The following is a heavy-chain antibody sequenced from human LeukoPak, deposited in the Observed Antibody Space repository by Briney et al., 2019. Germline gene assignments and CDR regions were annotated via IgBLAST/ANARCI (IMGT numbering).Heavy chain of an antibody. J-gene: IGHJ4*02. V-gene: IGHV3-74*01. CDR3: ARGYSGYFFY. D-gene: IGHD5-12*01. CDR2: IDGDGSST. Sequence: GGSLRLSCAASRFTFSSYWMQWVRQAPGKGLVWVSRIDGDGSSTNYADSVKGRFTISRDNAKNTLYLQMNSLRAEDTAVYYCARGYSGYFFYWGQGTLVTVSS. CDR1: RFTFSSYW.